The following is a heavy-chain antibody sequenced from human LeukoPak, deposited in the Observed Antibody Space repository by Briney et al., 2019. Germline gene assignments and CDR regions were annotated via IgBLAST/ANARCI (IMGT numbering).Heavy chain of an antibody. CDR3: AKDEVGGHFEY. CDR2: VSSGSSTI. J-gene: IGHJ4*02. Sequence: GGSLRLSCAASGFTFSDYYMSWIRQAPGKALEWVSYVSSGSSTIYYADPVKGRFTVSRDNGKRSLYLHMNSLRAEDTAMYYCAKDEVGGHFEYWGQGILVTVSS. CDR1: GFTFSDYY. V-gene: IGHV3-11*04.